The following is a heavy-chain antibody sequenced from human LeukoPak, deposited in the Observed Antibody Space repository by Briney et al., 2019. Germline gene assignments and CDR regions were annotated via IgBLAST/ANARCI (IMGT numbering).Heavy chain of an antibody. D-gene: IGHD5-24*01. Sequence: PGRSLRLSCAVSGYTFGDYAISWVRQAPGKGLECVGYIRSRGYGGTTEYAASVKGRFTISRDDSRSIANLQMNSLKTEDTAVYYCTGGREMATSRGRFDYWGQGTLVTVSS. CDR2: IRSRGYGGTT. CDR3: TGGREMATSRGRFDY. V-gene: IGHV3-49*04. J-gene: IGHJ4*02. CDR1: GYTFGDYA.